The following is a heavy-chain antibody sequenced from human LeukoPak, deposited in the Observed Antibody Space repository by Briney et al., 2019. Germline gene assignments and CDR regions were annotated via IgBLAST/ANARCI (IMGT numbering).Heavy chain of an antibody. V-gene: IGHV4-4*07. Sequence: KPSETLSLTCTVSGGSIRGYYWTWIRQPAGKGLEWIGRIYTFDNTNYNPSLKSPVTMSIDTSNNQFSLKLDSVTAADTAIYYCAREWGSTSPRPLDSWGQGSLVTVSS. D-gene: IGHD2-2*01. CDR1: GGSIRGYY. CDR3: AREWGSTSPRPLDS. CDR2: IYTFDNT. J-gene: IGHJ4*02.